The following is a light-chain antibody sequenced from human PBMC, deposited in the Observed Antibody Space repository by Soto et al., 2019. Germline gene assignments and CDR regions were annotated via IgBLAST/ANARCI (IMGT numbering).Light chain of an antibody. CDR1: QSVSTF. CDR2: DAS. V-gene: IGKV3-11*01. Sequence: EILLTQSPATLSLSPGERATLSCRASQSVSTFLAWYQHEPGQAPRLLIYDASNRATGIPDRFRGSGSGTDFTLTISSLEPEDFALYYCQQGTDWPPGTFGQGTKVDIK. J-gene: IGKJ1*01. CDR3: QQGTDWPPGT.